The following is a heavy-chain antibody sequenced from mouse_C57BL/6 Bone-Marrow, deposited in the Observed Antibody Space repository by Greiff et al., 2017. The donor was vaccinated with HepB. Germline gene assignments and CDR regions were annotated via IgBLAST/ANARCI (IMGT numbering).Heavy chain of an antibody. Sequence: EVQLQQSGTVLARPGASVKMSCKTSGYTFTSYWMHWVKQRPGQGLEWIGAIYPGNSDTSYNQKFKGKAKLTAVTSASTAYMELSSLTNKDSAVYYCTRSPFTTVVATGYFDVWGTGTTVTVSS. CDR2: IYPGNSDT. D-gene: IGHD1-1*01. CDR1: GYTFTSYW. J-gene: IGHJ1*03. V-gene: IGHV1-5*01. CDR3: TRSPFTTVVATGYFDV.